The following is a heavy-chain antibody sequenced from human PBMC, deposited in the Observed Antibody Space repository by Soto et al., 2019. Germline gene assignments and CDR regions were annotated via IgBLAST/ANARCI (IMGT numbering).Heavy chain of an antibody. D-gene: IGHD3-3*01. Sequence: ASVKVSCKTSGYTFSTYFMHWVRRAPGQGLEWMGVINPTSGATSYSQRFQARVTMTRDTSTGIVDMELRSLTSDDTAVYYCVRDSNYDLWSGYTYFDYWGQGTLVTVSS. CDR2: INPTSGAT. V-gene: IGHV1-46*03. CDR1: GYTFSTYF. J-gene: IGHJ4*02. CDR3: VRDSNYDLWSGYTYFDY.